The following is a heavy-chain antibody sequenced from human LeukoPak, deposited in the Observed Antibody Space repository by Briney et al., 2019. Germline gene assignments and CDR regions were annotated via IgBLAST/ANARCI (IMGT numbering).Heavy chain of an antibody. Sequence: ASAKVSCKASGHTFTGYYMHWVRQAPGQGLEWMGWINPHSGGTNYAQKFQGRVTMTRDTSISTAYMELSRLRSDDTAVYYCAREDAVGGFDYWGQGTLVTVSS. CDR3: AREDAVGGFDY. CDR2: INPHSGGT. CDR1: GHTFTGYY. J-gene: IGHJ4*02. D-gene: IGHD6-19*01. V-gene: IGHV1-2*02.